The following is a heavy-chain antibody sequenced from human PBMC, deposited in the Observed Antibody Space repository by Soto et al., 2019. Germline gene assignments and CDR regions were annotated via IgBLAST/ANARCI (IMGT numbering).Heavy chain of an antibody. Sequence: SETLSLTCTVSGGSIRPYYWNWIRQSPGKGLEWIGYIYYSGRTNSNPSLQSRVTMSVDTSKNQFSLKLTSVTAADAAVYFCAREVGGETPYFDYWGQGSLVTVSS. V-gene: IGHV4-59*01. D-gene: IGHD3-10*01. CDR3: AREVGGETPYFDY. CDR1: GGSIRPYY. J-gene: IGHJ4*02. CDR2: IYYSGRT.